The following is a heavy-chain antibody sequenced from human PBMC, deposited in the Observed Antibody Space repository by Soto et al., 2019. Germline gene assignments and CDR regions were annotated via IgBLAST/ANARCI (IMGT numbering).Heavy chain of an antibody. V-gene: IGHV2-26*01. D-gene: IGHD1-26*01. Sequence: GSGPTLVNPTETLTLTCTVSGFSLSNARMGVSWTRQPPGKALEWLAHIFSNDEKSYSTSLKSRLTISKDTSKSQVVLTMTNMDPVXTATYYCARKWELRYYGMDVWGQGTTVTVSS. CDR2: IFSNDEK. J-gene: IGHJ6*02. CDR1: GFSLSNARMG. CDR3: ARKWELRYYGMDV.